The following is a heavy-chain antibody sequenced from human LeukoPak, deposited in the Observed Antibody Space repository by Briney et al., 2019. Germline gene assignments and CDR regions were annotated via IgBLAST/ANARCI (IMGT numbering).Heavy chain of an antibody. J-gene: IGHJ3*02. Sequence: PGGSLRLPCAASGFTFDDYAMHWVRQAPGTGLEWVSLISGDGATTYYAASVEGRFTISRDNKKNVLYLQMNNLGTEDTALFYCAKDLSSVFDALNIWGQGTLVTVSS. CDR1: GFTFDDYA. D-gene: IGHD3-10*01. CDR2: ISGDGATT. CDR3: AKDLSSVFDALNI. V-gene: IGHV3-43*02.